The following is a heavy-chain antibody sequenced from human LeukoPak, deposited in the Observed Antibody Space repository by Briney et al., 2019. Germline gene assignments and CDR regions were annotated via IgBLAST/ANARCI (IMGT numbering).Heavy chain of an antibody. V-gene: IGHV3-74*01. Sequence: GGSLRLSCAASGFTFRSSWMHWVRQAPGKGLVLVSRINTDGSGTIYADSVKGRFTISRDNAKNTPYLQMNSLRVEDTAVYYCASFTNSAAFDIWGQGTMVTVSS. D-gene: IGHD4-23*01. J-gene: IGHJ3*02. CDR1: GFTFRSSW. CDR3: ASFTNSAAFDI. CDR2: INTDGSGT.